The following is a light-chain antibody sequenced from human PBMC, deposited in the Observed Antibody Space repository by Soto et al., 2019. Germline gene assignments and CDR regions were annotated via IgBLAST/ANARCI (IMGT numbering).Light chain of an antibody. V-gene: IGLV2-14*01. CDR2: QVT. CDR1: SSDVGTSNY. CDR3: CSFTSSNTYV. J-gene: IGLJ1*01. Sequence: SVLTQPASVSGSPGQSITLSCTGSSSDVGTSNYVSWYQHHPGKAPKLLIYQVTDRPSGVSDRFSGSKSGTTASLTVSELQAEDEATYYCCSFTSSNTYVFGTGTKVTVL.